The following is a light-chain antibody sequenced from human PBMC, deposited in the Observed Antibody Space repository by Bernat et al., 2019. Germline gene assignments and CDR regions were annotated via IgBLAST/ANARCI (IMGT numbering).Light chain of an antibody. Sequence: EIVLTQSPGSLSLSPWERATLSCRASQSVSSSYLSWYQQKPGQAPRLLIYGASSSATGIPDRFSGSGSGTDFTLTISRLEPEDFAVYYCQQYGSSPHTFGGGTKVETK. CDR1: QSVSSSY. CDR3: QQYGSSPHT. CDR2: GAS. J-gene: IGKJ4*01. V-gene: IGKV3-20*01.